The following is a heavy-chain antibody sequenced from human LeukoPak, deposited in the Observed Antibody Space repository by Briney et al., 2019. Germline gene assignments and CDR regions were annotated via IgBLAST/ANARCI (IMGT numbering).Heavy chain of an antibody. CDR1: GFTFSDNI. D-gene: IGHD2/OR15-2a*01. J-gene: IGHJ6*04. CDR3: SRDGGEGGNSAFDI. CDR2: IRRGANSYTT. V-gene: IGHV3-72*01. Sequence: PGGSLRLSCAASGFTFSDNILDWVRQAPGKGLEWVGRIRRGANSYTTEYAASVKGRFTISRDDSKNSLYLHMNSLKTEDTAVYHCSRDGGEGGNSAFDIWGKGTTVTVSS.